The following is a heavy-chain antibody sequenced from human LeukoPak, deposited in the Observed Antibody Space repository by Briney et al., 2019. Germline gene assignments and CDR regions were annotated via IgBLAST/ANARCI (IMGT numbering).Heavy chain of an antibody. J-gene: IGHJ4*02. D-gene: IGHD3-22*01. CDR3: ARDDYDSNGYYLFDC. CDR2: IYSTGDT. CDR1: GFTLSSKY. V-gene: IGHV3-66*01. Sequence: PGGSLRLSCAVSGFTLSSKYMSWVRQAPGKGLEWVSVIYSTGDTRYADSVKGRLTISRDNSKNTLYLQMNSLRAEDTAVYYCARDDYDSNGYYLFDCWGQGTLVTVSS.